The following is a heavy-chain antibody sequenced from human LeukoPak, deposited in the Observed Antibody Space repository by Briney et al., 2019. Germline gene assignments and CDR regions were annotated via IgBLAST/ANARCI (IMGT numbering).Heavy chain of an antibody. CDR2: IRYDGSNK. V-gene: IGHV3-30*02. Sequence: PGGSLRLSCAASGFTFSSYGMHWVRQAPGKGLEWVAFIRYDGSNKYYADSVKGRFTISRDNSKNTLYLQMNSLRAEDTAVYYCTRDNQGGYYFSTGGVGGQGTLVTVSS. J-gene: IGHJ4*02. CDR1: GFTFSSYG. D-gene: IGHD3-22*01. CDR3: TRDNQGGYYFSTGGV.